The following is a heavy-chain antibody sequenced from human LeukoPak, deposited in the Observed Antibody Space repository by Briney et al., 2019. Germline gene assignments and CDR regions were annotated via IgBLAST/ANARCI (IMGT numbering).Heavy chain of an antibody. D-gene: IGHD6-19*01. J-gene: IGHJ4*02. V-gene: IGHV4-39*01. Sequence: SETLSLTCTVSGGSISSSSYYWGWIRQPPGKGLEWIGSIYYSGSTYYDPSLKSRVTISVDTSKNQFSLKLSSVTAADTAVYYCARGNPGIAVAGSHAIGYWGQGTLVTVSS. CDR3: ARGNPGIAVAGSHAIGY. CDR2: IYYSGST. CDR1: GGSISSSSYY.